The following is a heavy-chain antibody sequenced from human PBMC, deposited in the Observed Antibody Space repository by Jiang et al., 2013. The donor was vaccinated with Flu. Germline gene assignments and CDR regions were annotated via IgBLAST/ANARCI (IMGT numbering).Heavy chain of an antibody. V-gene: IGHV1-46*01. CDR1: GFTFSSYY. CDR3: ARDSSRDYYGSGTYDF. D-gene: IGHD3-10*01. Sequence: GAEVKKPGASVKVSCKASGFTFSSYYMVWVRQAPGQGLEWMGIINPSGDGTTYAQKFQGRVTMTRDTSTSTVYMEVSSLRSEDTAVYHCARDSSRDYYGSGTYDFWGQGTLVTVSS. J-gene: IGHJ4*02. CDR2: INPSGDGT.